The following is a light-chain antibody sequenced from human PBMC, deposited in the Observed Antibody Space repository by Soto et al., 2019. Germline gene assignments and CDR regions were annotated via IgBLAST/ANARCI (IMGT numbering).Light chain of an antibody. Sequence: QSVLTQPPSVSGAPGQRVTISCTGSSYNIGAGYDVHWYQQLPGKAPKLLIYGNSNRPSGVPDRFSGSKSGTSASLAITGLQAEDEADYYCQSYDSSMSGWVFGGGTKLTVL. V-gene: IGLV1-40*01. CDR1: SYNIGAGYD. J-gene: IGLJ3*02. CDR2: GNS. CDR3: QSYDSSMSGWV.